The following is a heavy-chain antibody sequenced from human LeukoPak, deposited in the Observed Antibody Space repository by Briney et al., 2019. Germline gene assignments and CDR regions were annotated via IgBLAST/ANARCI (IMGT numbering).Heavy chain of an antibody. D-gene: IGHD3-10*02. CDR1: GFKFSSYS. CDR2: ISSSSSYI. CDR3: ARGTMFPYYFDY. J-gene: IGHJ4*02. V-gene: IGHV3-21*01. Sequence: GGSLRLSCAASGFKFSSYSMKWVRQAPGKGLEWVSFISSSSSYIYYADSVKGRFTISRDNAKNSLYLQMNSLRAEDTAVYYCARGTMFPYYFDYWGQGSLVTVSS.